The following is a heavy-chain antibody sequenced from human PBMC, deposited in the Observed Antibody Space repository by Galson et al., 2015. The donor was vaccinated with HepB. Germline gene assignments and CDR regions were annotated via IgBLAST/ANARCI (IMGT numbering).Heavy chain of an antibody. CDR1: GFVLSVYW. D-gene: IGHD2-21*01. V-gene: IGHV3-7*01. CDR2: IKKDGSEK. J-gene: IGHJ4*02. CDR3: ARDPGNFDS. Sequence: SLRLSCAASGFVLSVYWMSWVRQAPGKGLEWVANIKKDGSEKYYVDSVKGRFTVSRDNAKNSLYLQMNSLRVEDTAVYHCARDPGNFDSWGQGTLVVVSS.